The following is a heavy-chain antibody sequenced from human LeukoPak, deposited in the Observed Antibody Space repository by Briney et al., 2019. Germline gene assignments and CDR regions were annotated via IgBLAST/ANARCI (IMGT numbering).Heavy chain of an antibody. J-gene: IGHJ6*03. Sequence: PSETLSLTCTVSGGSISSYYWSWIRQPPGKGLEWIGYIYTSGSTNYNPSLKSRVTISVDTSRNQFSLKLSSVTAADTAVYYCARHQKYGSGPGSIYYYYYMDVWGKGTTVTVSS. V-gene: IGHV4-4*09. CDR2: IYTSGST. D-gene: IGHD3-10*01. CDR3: ARHQKYGSGPGSIYYYYYMDV. CDR1: GGSISSYY.